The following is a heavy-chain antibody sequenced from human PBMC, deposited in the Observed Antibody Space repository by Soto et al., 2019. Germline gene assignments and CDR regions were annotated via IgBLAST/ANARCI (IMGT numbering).Heavy chain of an antibody. CDR2: IKQDGSEK. J-gene: IGHJ4*02. CDR1: GFTFSSYW. CDR3: ARVDSSGWTSAEPNDY. D-gene: IGHD6-19*01. Sequence: GGSLRLSCAASGFTFSSYWMSWVRQAPGKGLEWVANIKQDGSEKYYVDSVKGRFTISRDNAKNSLYLQMNSLRAEDTAVYYCARVDSSGWTSAEPNDYWGQGTLVTVSS. V-gene: IGHV3-7*01.